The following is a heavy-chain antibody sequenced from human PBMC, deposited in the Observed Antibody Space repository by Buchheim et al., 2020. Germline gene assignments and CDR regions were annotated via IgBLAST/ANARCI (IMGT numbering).Heavy chain of an antibody. J-gene: IGHJ4*02. Sequence: EVQLLESGGGLVQPGGSLRLSCAASGFTFSSYAMSRVRQAPGKGLEWVSAISGSGGSTYYADSVKGRFTISRDNSKNTLYLQMNSLRAEDTAVYYCAKDAALLLWFRELLSTFDYWGQGTL. V-gene: IGHV3-23*01. CDR3: AKDAALLLWFRELLSTFDY. D-gene: IGHD3-10*01. CDR2: ISGSGGST. CDR1: GFTFSSYA.